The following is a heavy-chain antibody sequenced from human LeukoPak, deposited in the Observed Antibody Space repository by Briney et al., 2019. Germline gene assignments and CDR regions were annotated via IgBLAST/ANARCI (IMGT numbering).Heavy chain of an antibody. V-gene: IGHV3-21*01. D-gene: IGHD3-10*01. J-gene: IGHJ6*02. CDR2: ISSSSSYI. Sequence: GGSLRLSCAASGFTFSSYSMNWVRQAPGKGLEWVSSISSSSSYIYYADSVKGRFTISRDNAKNSLYLQMNSLRAEDTAVYYCAGDLMVRGVITYYYYYGMDVWGQGTTVTVSS. CDR1: GFTFSSYS. CDR3: AGDLMVRGVITYYYYYGMDV.